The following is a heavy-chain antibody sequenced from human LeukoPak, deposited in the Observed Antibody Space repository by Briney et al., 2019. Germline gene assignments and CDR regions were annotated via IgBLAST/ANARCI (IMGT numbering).Heavy chain of an antibody. Sequence: ASVKVSCKASGYTFTRYDINWVRQATGQGLEWMGWMNPNSGNTGYAQKFQGRVTMTRNTSISTAYMELSSLRSEDTAVYYCARRPYYDFWSGYWTSQYYYYYGMDVWGQGTTVTVSS. CDR3: ARRPYYDFWSGYWTSQYYYYYGMDV. D-gene: IGHD3-3*01. CDR1: GYTFTRYD. CDR2: MNPNSGNT. V-gene: IGHV1-8*01. J-gene: IGHJ6*02.